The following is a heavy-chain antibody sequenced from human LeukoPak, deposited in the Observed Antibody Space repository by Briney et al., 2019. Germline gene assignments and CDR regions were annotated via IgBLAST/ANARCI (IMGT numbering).Heavy chain of an antibody. J-gene: IGHJ4*02. CDR2: IGTSSNTI. CDR1: GFTFSSYS. Sequence: QPGGSLRLSCAASGFTFSSYSMNWVRQAPGKGLEWVSYIGTSSNTIYYADSVKGRFTISRDNAKNSLYLQMNSLRAEDTAVYYCARDLPLDIVVVPDGRRGYYFDYWGQGTLVTVSS. CDR3: ARDLPLDIVVVPDGRRGYYFDY. V-gene: IGHV3-48*01. D-gene: IGHD2-2*03.